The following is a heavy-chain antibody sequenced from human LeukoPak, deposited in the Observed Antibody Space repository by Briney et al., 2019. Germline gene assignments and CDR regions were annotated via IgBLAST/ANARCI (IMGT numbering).Heavy chain of an antibody. Sequence: ASVKVSCKASGCTFINYDIAWVRQAPGQGLEWMGWISVDNGDTNYAQKFQGRVTMTTDTSTSTAYMELRSLRSDDTAMYYCARSEYGEAVDYWGQGTLVTVSS. J-gene: IGHJ4*02. V-gene: IGHV1-18*01. CDR2: ISVDNGDT. CDR3: ARSEYGEAVDY. CDR1: GCTFINYD. D-gene: IGHD4/OR15-4a*01.